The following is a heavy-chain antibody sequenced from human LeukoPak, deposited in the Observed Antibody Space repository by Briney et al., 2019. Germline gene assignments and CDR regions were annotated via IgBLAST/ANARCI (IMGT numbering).Heavy chain of an antibody. Sequence: SETLSLTCTVSGGSINNYYWSWIRQPPGKGLEWIGYIYYSGSTNYNPSLKSRVTMSVDTSKNQFSLKLSSVTAADTAVYYCARGSITIFGVVIDYWGQGTLVTVSS. CDR2: IYYSGST. J-gene: IGHJ4*02. V-gene: IGHV4-59*12. CDR1: GGSINNYY. D-gene: IGHD3-3*01. CDR3: ARGSITIFGVVIDY.